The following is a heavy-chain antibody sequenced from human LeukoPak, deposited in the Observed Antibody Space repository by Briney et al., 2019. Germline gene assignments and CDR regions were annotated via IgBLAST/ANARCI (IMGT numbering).Heavy chain of an antibody. CDR2: ISSSSSYI. D-gene: IGHD3-10*01. CDR3: TIDHILSSGSYYNPSWFDP. J-gene: IGHJ5*02. Sequence: GGSLRLSCAASGFIFSSFGMHWVRQAPGKGLEWVSSISSSSSYIYYADSVKGRFTISRDNAKNSLYLQMNSLKTEDAAVYYCTIDHILSSGSYYNPSWFDPWGQGTLVTVSS. CDR1: GFIFSSFG. V-gene: IGHV3-21*03.